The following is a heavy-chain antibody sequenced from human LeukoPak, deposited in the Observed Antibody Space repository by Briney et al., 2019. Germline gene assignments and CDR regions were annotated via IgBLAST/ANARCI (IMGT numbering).Heavy chain of an antibody. CDR2: IKQDGSEK. V-gene: IGHV3-7*01. Sequence: PGGSLRLSCAASGFTFSKFWMTWVRQAPGKGLEWVATIKQDGSEKYSADSVRGRLSISGDNANNTLYLHMNGLGVEDTDVYFCARAWSYLTLDYWGQGALVTVSS. J-gene: IGHJ4*02. CDR3: ARAWSYLTLDY. CDR1: GFTFSKFW. D-gene: IGHD1-26*01.